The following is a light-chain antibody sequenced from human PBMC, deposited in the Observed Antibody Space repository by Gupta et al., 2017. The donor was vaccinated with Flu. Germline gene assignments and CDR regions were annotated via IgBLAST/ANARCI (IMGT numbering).Light chain of an antibody. CDR2: KDS. J-gene: IGLJ3*02. CDR1: ALPNQF. CDR3: QSADSTETYVV. Sequence: SYELTQPPSVSVSPGQTATITCSGDALPNQFAYWYQQKPGQAPVLVVRKDSGRPSGISERFSGSSSGTTVTLTISGVQAEDEADYYCQSADSTETYVVFGGGTKLTVL. V-gene: IGLV3-25*03.